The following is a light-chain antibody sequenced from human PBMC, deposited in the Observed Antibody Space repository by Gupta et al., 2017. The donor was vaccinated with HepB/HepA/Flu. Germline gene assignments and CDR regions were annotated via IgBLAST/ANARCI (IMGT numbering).Light chain of an antibody. Sequence: EIVLTQSPDTLSLSPGERATLSCRASQSVTNNYLAWYQQKPGQAPRLLIYGASSRATGSPDRFSGSGSGTDFTLTISRLEAEDFAVYYCQPYGTSRTFGQGTKVEIK. CDR1: QSVTNNY. J-gene: IGKJ1*01. V-gene: IGKV3-20*01. CDR2: GAS. CDR3: QPYGTSRT.